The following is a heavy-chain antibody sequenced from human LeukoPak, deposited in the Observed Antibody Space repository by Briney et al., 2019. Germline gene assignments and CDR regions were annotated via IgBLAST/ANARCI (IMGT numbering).Heavy chain of an antibody. Sequence: SVKVSCKASGGTFSSYSFSWVRQAPGQGLEWLGGIIVIFGTPNYPQKFHGRVTITADESTSTVYMELSSLRSQDTAMYYCARDVDSSMVTNWFDSWGQGTLVTVSS. J-gene: IGHJ5*01. V-gene: IGHV1-69*13. D-gene: IGHD5-18*01. CDR1: GGTFSSYS. CDR3: ARDVDSSMVTNWFDS. CDR2: IIVIFGTP.